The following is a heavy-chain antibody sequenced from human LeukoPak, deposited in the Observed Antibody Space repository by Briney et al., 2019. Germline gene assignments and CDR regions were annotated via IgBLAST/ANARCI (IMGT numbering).Heavy chain of an antibody. CDR1: GFTFSSSA. CDR2: IQYDGSNK. V-gene: IGHV3-33*08. Sequence: GGSLRLSCAASGFTFSSSAMSWVRQASGKGLDWVAAIQYDGSNKWYADSVKGRFTISRDNSQNTMYLEMNNLRAEDTAVYYCARDDCGSPSCLAYWGQGTLVTVSS. CDR3: ARDDCGSPSCLAY. D-gene: IGHD2-2*01. J-gene: IGHJ4*02.